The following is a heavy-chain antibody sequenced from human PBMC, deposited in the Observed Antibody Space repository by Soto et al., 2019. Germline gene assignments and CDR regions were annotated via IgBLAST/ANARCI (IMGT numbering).Heavy chain of an antibody. D-gene: IGHD1-26*01. Sequence: QVQLVESGGGVVQPGRSLRLSCAASGFTFSHYGIHWVRQAPGKGLEWLAVISYDGSNKHYADSVKGRFTVSRDNSKNTLYLQMNRLRAEGTAVYFCARYSGKYQGPIDYWGQGTLVTVSS. CDR1: GFTFSHYG. CDR3: ARYSGKYQGPIDY. J-gene: IGHJ4*02. V-gene: IGHV3-30*03. CDR2: ISYDGSNK.